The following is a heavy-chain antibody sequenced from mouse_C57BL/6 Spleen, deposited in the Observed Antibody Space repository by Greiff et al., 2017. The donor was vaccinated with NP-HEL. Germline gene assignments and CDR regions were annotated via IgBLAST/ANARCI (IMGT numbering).Heavy chain of an antibody. D-gene: IGHD1-1*01. J-gene: IGHJ4*01. V-gene: IGHV10-1*01. Sequence: DAGGGLVQPKGSLKLSCAASGFSFNTYAMNWVRQAPGKGLEWVARIRSKSNNYATYYADSVKDRFTISRDDSESMLYLQMNNLKTEDTAMYYCVRQPGSYAMDYWGQGTLVTVSS. CDR2: IRSKSNNYAT. CDR3: VRQPGSYAMDY. CDR1: GFSFNTYA.